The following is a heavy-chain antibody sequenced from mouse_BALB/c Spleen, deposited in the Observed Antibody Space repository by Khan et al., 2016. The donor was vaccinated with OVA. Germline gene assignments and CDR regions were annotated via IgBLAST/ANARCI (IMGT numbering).Heavy chain of an antibody. CDR1: GYTFTNYW. CDR2: IYPGNSDT. D-gene: IGHD2-1*01. Sequence: VQLKQSGTVLARPGASVKMSCKGSGYTFTNYWMHWVKQRPGQGLEWIGVIYPGNSDTNYNQKFTGKAKLTVVTSTSTAYMELNSQPNEDSAFYYCTGNGCGNYGSWDYGGQGTTLTVSS. J-gene: IGHJ2*01. V-gene: IGHV1-5*01. CDR3: TGNGCGNYGSWDY.